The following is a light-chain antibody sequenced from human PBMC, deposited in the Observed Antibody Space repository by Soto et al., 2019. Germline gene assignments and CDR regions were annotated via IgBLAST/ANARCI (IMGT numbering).Light chain of an antibody. Sequence: DIQMTQSPSSLSASVGDRVTITCRASQDITNYLAWYQQKPGKPPKLLIYAASTLQSGVPSRFSGGGSGTDFTLTISSLQPEDVAAYYCQQYTNRPPLTFGHGTRVEIK. CDR3: QQYTNRPPLT. J-gene: IGKJ3*01. V-gene: IGKV1-27*01. CDR2: AAS. CDR1: QDITNY.